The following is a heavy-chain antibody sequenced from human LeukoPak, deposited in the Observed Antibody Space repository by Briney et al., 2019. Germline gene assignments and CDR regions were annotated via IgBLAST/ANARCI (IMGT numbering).Heavy chain of an antibody. Sequence: SVKVSRKASGGTFSSYAISWVRQAPGQGLEWMGGIIPIFGTANYAQKFQGRVTITADESTSTAYMELSSLRSEDTAVYYCAITVEYPAFDIWGQGTMVTVSS. CDR2: IIPIFGTA. J-gene: IGHJ3*02. D-gene: IGHD1-20*01. CDR1: GGTFSSYA. V-gene: IGHV1-69*13. CDR3: AITVEYPAFDI.